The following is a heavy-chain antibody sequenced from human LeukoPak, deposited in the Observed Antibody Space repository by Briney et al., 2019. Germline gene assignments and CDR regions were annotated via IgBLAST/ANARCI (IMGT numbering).Heavy chain of an antibody. CDR2: IYPSGNT. J-gene: IGHJ5*02. CDR3: ARGQYDFWSGYDVNWFDP. CDR1: GGSMRTGLYY. V-gene: IGHV4-61*02. Sequence: RASGTLSLTCAVPGGSMRTGLYYWDWIRQPAGKGLEWIGRIYPSGNTNYNPSLESRVTISVDTAKNQFSLKLLSVTAADTALYYCARGQYDFWSGYDVNWFDPWGQGTLVTVSS. D-gene: IGHD3-3*01.